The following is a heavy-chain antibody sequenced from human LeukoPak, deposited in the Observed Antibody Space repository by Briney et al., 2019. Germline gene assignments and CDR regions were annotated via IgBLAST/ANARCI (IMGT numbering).Heavy chain of an antibody. D-gene: IGHD3-3*01. J-gene: IGHJ3*02. CDR1: GHSISSGFY. CDR2: IYHRGST. V-gene: IGHV4-38-2*01. CDR3: ARWDSGEWFHDAFDI. Sequence: SETLSLTCGVSGHSISSGFYWGWIRQPPGKGLEWIGSIYHRGSTYYNPSLKSRVTISVDTSKNQFSLKLRSVTAADSDLYYCARWDSGEWFHDAFDIWGQGTRVTVSS.